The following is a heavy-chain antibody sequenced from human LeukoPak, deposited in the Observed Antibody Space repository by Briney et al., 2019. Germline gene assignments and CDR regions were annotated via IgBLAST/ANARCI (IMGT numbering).Heavy chain of an antibody. D-gene: IGHD4-17*01. Sequence: GGSLRLSCEASGFIFSTYGMNWVRQAPGKGLEWVAIIWYDGSKEYYADSVKGRFSISRDNSKSTLYLEMNSLRADDTAIYYCASSTVTTRGVGDFDLWGHGTWVTVSS. V-gene: IGHV3-33*01. J-gene: IGHJ3*01. CDR3: ASSTVTTRGVGDFDL. CDR2: IWYDGSKE. CDR1: GFIFSTYG.